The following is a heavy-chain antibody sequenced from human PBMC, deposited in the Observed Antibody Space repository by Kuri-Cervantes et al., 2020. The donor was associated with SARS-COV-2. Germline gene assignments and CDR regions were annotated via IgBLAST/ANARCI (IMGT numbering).Heavy chain of an antibody. Sequence: GSLRLSCAVYGGSFSGYYWSWIRQSPEKGLEWIGEINHSGSTNYNPSLKSRVTISVDTSKNQFSLKLSSVTAADTAVYYCASRERITIFGVVIIGVDYWGQGTLVTVSS. CDR2: INHSGST. CDR3: ASRERITIFGVVIIGVDY. V-gene: IGHV4-34*01. D-gene: IGHD3-3*01. J-gene: IGHJ4*02. CDR1: GGSFSGYY.